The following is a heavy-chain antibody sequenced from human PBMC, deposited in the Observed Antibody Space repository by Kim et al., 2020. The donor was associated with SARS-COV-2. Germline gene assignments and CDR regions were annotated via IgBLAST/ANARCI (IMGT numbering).Heavy chain of an antibody. CDR2: IIPILDIA. Sequence: SVKVSCKASGGTFSSYAISWVRQAPGQGLEWIGRIIPILDIANYAQKFQDRVTITADKSTSTAYMELSSMRSEDTAAYYCATDLQYCGGDCYLDDAFDVWGQGTMVTVSS. CDR3: ATDLQYCGGDCYLDDAFDV. J-gene: IGHJ3*01. D-gene: IGHD2-21*02. V-gene: IGHV1-69*04. CDR1: GGTFSSYA.